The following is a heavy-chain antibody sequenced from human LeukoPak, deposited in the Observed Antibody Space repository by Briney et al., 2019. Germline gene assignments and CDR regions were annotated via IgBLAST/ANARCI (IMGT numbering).Heavy chain of an antibody. V-gene: IGHV3-30*18. D-gene: IGHD1-1*01. Sequence: GGSLRLSCAASGFTFASYGSQWVRQAPGKGLEWVAVISYDGSNKFYADSVKGRFTISRDNSKNTGYLQMNSLRGDDSAVYYCAKEYKAMSFFDYWGQGTLVTVSS. CDR3: AKEYKAMSFFDY. CDR1: GFTFASYG. CDR2: ISYDGSNK. J-gene: IGHJ4*02.